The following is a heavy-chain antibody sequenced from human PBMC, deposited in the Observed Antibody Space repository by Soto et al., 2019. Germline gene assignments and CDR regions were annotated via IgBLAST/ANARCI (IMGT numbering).Heavy chain of an antibody. CDR1: GFTFSSYS. CDR3: ARDYSSSWFERKNYYYYGMDV. CDR2: IISSSSFI. Sequence: GGSLRLSCAASGFTFSSYSMNWVRQAPGKGLEWVSSIISSSSFIYYADSVKGRFTISRDNANNSLYLQMNSLRAEDTAVYYCARDYSSSWFERKNYYYYGMDVWGQGTTVTVSS. J-gene: IGHJ6*02. D-gene: IGHD6-13*01. V-gene: IGHV3-21*06.